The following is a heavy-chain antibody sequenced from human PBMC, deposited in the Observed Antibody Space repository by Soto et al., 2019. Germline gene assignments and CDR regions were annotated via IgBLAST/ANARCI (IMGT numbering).Heavy chain of an antibody. CDR2: IYSGGST. CDR1: GFTVSSNY. D-gene: IGHD4-17*01. V-gene: IGHV3-53*04. J-gene: IGHJ6*03. Sequence: EVQLVESGGGLVQPGGSLRLSCAASGFTVSSNYMSWVRQAPGKGLEWVSVIYSGGSTYYADSVKGRFTISRHNSKNTLYLQMNSLRAEDTAVYYCARAGDYGTEAYYYYYMDVWGKGTTVTVSS. CDR3: ARAGDYGTEAYYYYYMDV.